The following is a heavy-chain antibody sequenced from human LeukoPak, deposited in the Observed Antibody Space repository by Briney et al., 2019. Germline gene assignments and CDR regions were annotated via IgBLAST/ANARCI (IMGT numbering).Heavy chain of an antibody. V-gene: IGHV3-21*01. D-gene: IGHD6-19*01. J-gene: IGHJ4*02. CDR1: GFIFSSYS. CDR2: ISSSSTYI. CDR3: ARDQGYSSGWRNFDY. Sequence: GGSLRLSCAASGFIFSSYSMNWVRQAPGKGLEWVSSISSSSTYIYYADSVKGRFTISRDNAKNSLYLQMNSLRAEDTAEYYCARDQGYSSGWRNFDYWGQGTLVTVSS.